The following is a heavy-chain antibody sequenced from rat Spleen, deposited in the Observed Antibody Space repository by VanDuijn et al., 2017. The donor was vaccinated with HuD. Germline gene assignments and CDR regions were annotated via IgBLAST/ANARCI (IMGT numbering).Heavy chain of an antibody. CDR2: ISYDGSRT. CDR3: ARARYGGYSAYYFDY. V-gene: IGHV5-29*01. J-gene: IGHJ2*01. Sequence: EVQLVESDGGLVQPGRSLKLSCATSGFTFSDFYMAWVRQAPTKGLEWVATISYDGSRTYYRDSVKGRFTISRDNGKSILYLEMDSLRSEDTATYYCARARYGGYSAYYFDYWGQGVMVTVSS. CDR1: GFTFSDFY. D-gene: IGHD1-11*01.